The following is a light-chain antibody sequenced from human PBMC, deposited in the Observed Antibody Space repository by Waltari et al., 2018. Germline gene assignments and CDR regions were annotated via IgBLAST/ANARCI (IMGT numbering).Light chain of an antibody. CDR2: DAS. CDR3: QQYVDSPPMT. J-gene: IGKJ1*01. CDR1: QSVSSSY. Sequence: EIVLTQSPGTLSLSPGERATLSCRASQSVSSSYLAWYQQKPGQAPRILIYDASSRATGIPDRFSGSGSGTDFTLTISRLEPEDFAVYYCQQYVDSPPMTFGQGTKVEIK. V-gene: IGKV3-20*01.